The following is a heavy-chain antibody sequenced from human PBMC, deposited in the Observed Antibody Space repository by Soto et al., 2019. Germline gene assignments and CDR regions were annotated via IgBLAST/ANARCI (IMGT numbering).Heavy chain of an antibody. CDR1: GFTVSSNY. Sequence: GGSLRLSCAASGFTVSSNYMSWVRQAPGKGLEWVSVIQSGGSTYYADSVKGRFTISRDSSKNMLHLQMDSLRAEDTAVYYCARVADPHSYYYYYYMDVWGKGTTVTVSS. CDR2: IQSGGST. CDR3: ARVADPHSYYYYYYMDV. J-gene: IGHJ6*03. V-gene: IGHV3-53*01.